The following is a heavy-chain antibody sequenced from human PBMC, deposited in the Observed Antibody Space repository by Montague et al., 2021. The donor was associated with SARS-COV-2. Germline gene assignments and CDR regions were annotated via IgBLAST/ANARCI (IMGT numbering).Heavy chain of an antibody. CDR3: ARVGREQLVRLSGMDV. V-gene: IGHV4-39*07. CDR2: IYYSGST. J-gene: IGHJ6*02. CDR1: GGPISSSSYY. Sequence: SETLSLTCTVSGGPISSSSYYWGWIRQPPGKGLEWIGSIYYSGSTYYNPSLKSRATISVDTSKNQFSLKLSSVTAADTAVYYCARVGREQLVRLSGMDVWGQGTTVTVSS. D-gene: IGHD6-13*01.